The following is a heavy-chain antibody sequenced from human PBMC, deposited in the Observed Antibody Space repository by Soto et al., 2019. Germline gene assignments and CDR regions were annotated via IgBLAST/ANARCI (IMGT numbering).Heavy chain of an antibody. D-gene: IGHD5-12*01. V-gene: IGHV1-69*13. Sequence: ASVKVSCKASGGTFSSYAISWVRQAPGQGLEWMGGIIPIFGTANYAQKFQGRVTITADESTSTAYMELSSLRSEDTAVYYCASGLSLGYSGDDDPLDYWGQGTLVTAPQ. CDR2: IIPIFGTA. CDR3: ASGLSLGYSGDDDPLDY. CDR1: GGTFSSYA. J-gene: IGHJ4*02.